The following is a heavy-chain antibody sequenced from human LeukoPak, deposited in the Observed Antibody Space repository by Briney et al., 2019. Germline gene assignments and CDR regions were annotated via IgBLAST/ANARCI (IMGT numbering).Heavy chain of an antibody. V-gene: IGHV3-33*01. D-gene: IGHD2-2*01. J-gene: IGHJ4*02. CDR3: ARSPPARRGYFDY. CDR2: IWYDGSNK. CDR1: GFTFSSYG. Sequence: GGSLRLSCAASGFTFSSYGMHWVRQAPGKGLEWVAVIWYDGSNKYYADSVKGRFTISRDNSKNTLYLQMNSLRAEDTAVYYCARSPPARRGYFDYWGQGTLVTVSS.